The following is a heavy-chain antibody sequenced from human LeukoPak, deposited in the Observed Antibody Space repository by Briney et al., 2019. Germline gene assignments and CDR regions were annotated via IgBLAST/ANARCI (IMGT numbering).Heavy chain of an antibody. D-gene: IGHD3-10*01. V-gene: IGHV3-23*01. CDR2: ISGSGIYT. J-gene: IGHJ5*02. CDR3: AKSRAVDVNWFDP. Sequence: GGSLRLSCAASGFNFSSYTMSWVRRAPGKGLEWVSAISGSGIYTYYADSVKGRFTISRDNSKNTLYLQMNTLRAEDTAVYYCAKSRAVDVNWFDPWGQGTLVTVSS. CDR1: GFNFSSYT.